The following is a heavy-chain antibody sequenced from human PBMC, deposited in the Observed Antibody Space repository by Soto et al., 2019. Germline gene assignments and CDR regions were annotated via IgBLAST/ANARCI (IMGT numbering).Heavy chain of an antibody. D-gene: IGHD3-10*01. V-gene: IGHV1-18*01. CDR2: INAYTGNT. CDR3: ARFYGSGSFPYDY. J-gene: IGHJ4*02. CDR1: GYTFTTYG. Sequence: QVQVVQSGAEVKEPGASVEVACKASGYTFTTYGISWVRQAPGQGLEWIGRINAYTGNTNYAQKLQGRVTMTTDTSTSTAYMELRSLRSDDTAVYYCARFYGSGSFPYDYWGQGTLVTVSS.